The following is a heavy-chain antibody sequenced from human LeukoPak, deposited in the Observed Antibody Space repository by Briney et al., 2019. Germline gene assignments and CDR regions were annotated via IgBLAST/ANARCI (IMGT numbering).Heavy chain of an antibody. D-gene: IGHD3-16*01. V-gene: IGHV3-48*02. CDR3: ARDKGAGFGY. CDR2: ISSTSSTI. CDR1: GFIFSTYM. Sequence: GVSLRLSCEASGFIFSTYMMNWVRQAPGKGLEWVSYISSTSSTIYYADSVKGRFTISRDNAKNSLYLQMNSLRDEDTAVYYCARDKGAGFGYWGQGTLVTVSS. J-gene: IGHJ4*02.